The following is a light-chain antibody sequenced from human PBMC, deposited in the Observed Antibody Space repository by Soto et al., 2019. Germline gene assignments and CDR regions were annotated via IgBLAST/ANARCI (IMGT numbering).Light chain of an antibody. J-gene: IGKJ1*01. CDR2: WAS. V-gene: IGKV4-1*01. CDR3: QQYYSTPQT. CDR1: QSVLYSSNNKNY. Sequence: DIVMTQSPDSLAVSLGERATIKCKSSQSVLYSSNNKNYLAWYQQKPGQPPKLLIYWASTRESGVADRFSGSGSGTDFTLTIRSLQAEDVAVYYCQQYYSTPQTFGQGTKVEIK.